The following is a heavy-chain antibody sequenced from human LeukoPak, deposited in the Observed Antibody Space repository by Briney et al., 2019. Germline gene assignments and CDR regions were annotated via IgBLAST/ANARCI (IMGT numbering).Heavy chain of an antibody. CDR2: ISSSGSTI. CDR3: ARGTVAGYNWFDP. J-gene: IGHJ5*02. V-gene: IGHV3-48*03. CDR1: GFTSSSYE. D-gene: IGHD6-19*01. Sequence: GGSLRLSCAASGFTSSSYEMNWVRQAPGKGLEWVSYISSSGSTIYYADSVKGRFTISRDNSKNTLYLQMNSLRAEDTAVYYCARGTVAGYNWFDPWGQGTLVTVSS.